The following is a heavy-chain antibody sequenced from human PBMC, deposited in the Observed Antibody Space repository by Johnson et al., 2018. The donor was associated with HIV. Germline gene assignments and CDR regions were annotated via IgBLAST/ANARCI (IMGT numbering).Heavy chain of an antibody. V-gene: IGHV3-15*02. Sequence: VESGGTLVKPGGSLRLSCAASGFSFSNTWLSWVRQAPGKGLEWVARIKRKSDGGTTDYAAPVKGRFSISRDASKSTVYLQMNSLKTEDSAVYYCTTDLIVVIPIGAFDVWGQGTTVTVSS. CDR1: GFSFSNTW. J-gene: IGHJ3*01. D-gene: IGHD2-21*01. CDR2: IKRKSDGGTT. CDR3: TTDLIVVIPIGAFDV.